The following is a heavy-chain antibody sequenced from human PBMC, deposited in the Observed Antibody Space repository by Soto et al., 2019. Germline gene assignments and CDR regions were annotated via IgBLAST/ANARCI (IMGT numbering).Heavy chain of an antibody. Sequence: QVTLKASGPVLVKPTETLTLTCTVSGFSLSKARIGVSWIRQPPGKALEWLAHIFWNDERSYNSSLKSRLTLPRHTAKSQVVLALTNVDPLDTGTYFCARALREGLPIYYFDSWGQGTLVTVSS. CDR2: IFWNDER. J-gene: IGHJ4*02. V-gene: IGHV2-26*01. CDR3: ARALREGLPIYYFDS. D-gene: IGHD1-26*01. CDR1: GFSLSKARIG.